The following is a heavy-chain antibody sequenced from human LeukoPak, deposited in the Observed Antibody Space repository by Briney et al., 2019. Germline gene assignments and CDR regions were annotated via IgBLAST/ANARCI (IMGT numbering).Heavy chain of an antibody. V-gene: IGHV4-34*01. Sequence: KRSETLSLTCAVYGGSFSAYYWSWIRQSPGKGLEWIAEINHRGDTNYNPSVKSRVSISVDTSKNQISLKVTSLTAADTAVYYCARGPTISETGYFDYWGQGTLVTVSS. J-gene: IGHJ4*03. CDR1: GGSFSAYY. CDR2: INHRGDT. CDR3: ARGPTISETGYFDY. D-gene: IGHD1-1*01.